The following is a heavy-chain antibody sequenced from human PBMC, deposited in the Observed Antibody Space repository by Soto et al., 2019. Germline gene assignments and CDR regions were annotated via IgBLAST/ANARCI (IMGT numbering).Heavy chain of an antibody. CDR1: GVSFSDHD. CDR3: ARASAGRLPRRAVYYYALQV. J-gene: IGHJ6*02. CDR2: LGADRAP. D-gene: IGHD2-15*01. Sequence: GGPLRLSCTASGVSFSDHDLHRVLQAPGKGLEWASTLGADRAPYYTGAAKHLFTISRENARQFMFLQMNSATVAASAVLYCARASAGRLPRRAVYYYALQVWGQGIKGTV. V-gene: IGHV3-13*02.